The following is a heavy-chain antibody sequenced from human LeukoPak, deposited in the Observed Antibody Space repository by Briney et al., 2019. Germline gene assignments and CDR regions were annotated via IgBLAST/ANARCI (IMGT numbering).Heavy chain of an antibody. V-gene: IGHV4-59*11. D-gene: IGHD3-10*01. CDR3: ARAGPWQIDP. J-gene: IGHJ5*02. Sequence: SETLSLTCTVSGVSINSHYWSWIRQPPGKGLEWIGHIYYSGTTNYNPSLKSRFTISVDRSKNHFSLKLKSVTNADTAVYYCARAGPWQIDPWGQGILVTVS. CDR2: IYYSGTT. CDR1: GVSINSHY.